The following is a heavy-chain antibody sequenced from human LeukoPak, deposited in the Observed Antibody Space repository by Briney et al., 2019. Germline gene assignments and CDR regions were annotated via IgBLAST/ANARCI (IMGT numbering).Heavy chain of an antibody. Sequence: GGSLRLSCAASGFTVSSDYMTWVRQAPGKGLEWVSAISADGGTYYADSVKGRFTISRDISKNTLYLQMNSLRAEDTAVYYCATPLTGLNYWGQGTLVTVSS. D-gene: IGHD1-14*01. CDR2: ISADGGT. J-gene: IGHJ4*02. CDR1: GFTVSSDY. CDR3: ATPLTGLNY. V-gene: IGHV3-53*01.